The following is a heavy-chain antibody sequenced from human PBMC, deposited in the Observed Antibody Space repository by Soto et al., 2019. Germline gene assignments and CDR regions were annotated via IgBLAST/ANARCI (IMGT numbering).Heavy chain of an antibody. J-gene: IGHJ3*02. Sequence: GGSLRLSCAASGFTFSSYAMSWVRQAPGKGLEWVSAISGSGGSTYYADSVKGRFTISRDNSKNTLYLQMNSLRAEDTAVYYCAKDNSLGGRYLHDAFDIWGQGTMVTVSS. CDR2: ISGSGGST. CDR3: AKDNSLGGRYLHDAFDI. CDR1: GFTFSSYA. D-gene: IGHD1-26*01. V-gene: IGHV3-23*01.